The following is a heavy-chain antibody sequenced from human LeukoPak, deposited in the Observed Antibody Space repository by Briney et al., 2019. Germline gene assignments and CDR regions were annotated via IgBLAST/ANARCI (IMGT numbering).Heavy chain of an antibody. CDR2: ISTGGRTI. J-gene: IGHJ4*02. CDR3: ARGSGYVLDY. D-gene: IGHD2-15*01. CDR1: GFRFSAFE. Sequence: GGSLRLSCAASGFRFSAFEMNWVRQAPGEGLEWISHISTGGRTIYYADSVKGRFTISRDNAKNSLYLQMNRLRGQHTGVYYCARGSGYVLDYWTPGTLVTVSS. V-gene: IGHV3-48*03.